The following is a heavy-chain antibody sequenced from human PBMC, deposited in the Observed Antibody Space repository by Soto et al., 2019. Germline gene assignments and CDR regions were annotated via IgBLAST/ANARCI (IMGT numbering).Heavy chain of an antibody. D-gene: IGHD5-12*01. J-gene: IGHJ6*02. CDR3: ARVYRPYYGMDV. V-gene: IGHV3-33*01. CDR2: IWYDGSNK. Sequence: GGSLRLSCAASGFTFSSYGMHWVRQAPGKGLEWVAVIWYDGSNKYYADSVKGRFTISRDNSKNTLYLQMNSLRAEDTAVYYCARVYRPYYGMDVWGQGTTVTVSS. CDR1: GFTFSSYG.